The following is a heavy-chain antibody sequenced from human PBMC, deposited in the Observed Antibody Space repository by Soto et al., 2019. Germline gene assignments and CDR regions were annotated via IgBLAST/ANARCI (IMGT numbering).Heavy chain of an antibody. V-gene: IGHV1-69*08. CDR3: SRDTRGNFNCNASPDY. Sequence: QVELVQSGAEVKKPGSSVKVSCEALGGAFSTFTINWVRQAPGQGFEWMGRIIPILGVVNYARKFQGRVTITADTATSTCYLEMTSLRFEDTAVYFSSRDTRGNFNCNASPDYWGQGTMFTVSS. J-gene: IGHJ4*02. CDR1: GGAFSTFT. CDR2: IIPILGVV. D-gene: IGHD1-7*01.